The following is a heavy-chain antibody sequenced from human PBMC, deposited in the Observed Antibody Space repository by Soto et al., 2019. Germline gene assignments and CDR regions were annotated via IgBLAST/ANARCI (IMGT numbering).Heavy chain of an antibody. Sequence: SLRLSCASSGFTFSSYAMHWVRQAPGKGLEWVAVISYDGSNKYYADSVKGRFTISRDNSKNTLYLQMNSLRAEDTAVYYCASANYYDSSGITDYWGQGTLVTVS. CDR2: ISYDGSNK. CDR3: ASANYYDSSGITDY. D-gene: IGHD3-22*01. CDR1: GFTFSSYA. J-gene: IGHJ4*02. V-gene: IGHV3-30-3*01.